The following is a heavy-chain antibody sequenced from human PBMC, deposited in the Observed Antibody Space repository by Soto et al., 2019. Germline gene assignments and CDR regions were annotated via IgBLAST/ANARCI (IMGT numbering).Heavy chain of an antibody. CDR1: GASIRNFY. CDR3: AKNGLDNSPSAIDS. Sequence: SETLSLTCSVSGASIRNFYWSWIRQRPGRGLDWIGCSHSSGTTNYNPSPKSRVTISVDLSKNQLSLPMDSLRAEDTALYYCAKNGLDNSPSAIDSWGPGTLVTVSS. V-gene: IGHV4-4*08. CDR2: SHSSGTT. D-gene: IGHD2-8*01. J-gene: IGHJ4*02.